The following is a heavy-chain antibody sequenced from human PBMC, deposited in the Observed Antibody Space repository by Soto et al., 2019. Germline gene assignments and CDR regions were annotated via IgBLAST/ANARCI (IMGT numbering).Heavy chain of an antibody. V-gene: IGHV3-15*07. J-gene: IGHJ6*02. CDR3: TTGSVEGV. Sequence: EVQLVESGGGFIQPGGSLRLSCAASGLPISNAWMNWVRQAPGKGLEWVGRIKTKTEGGPTDYAAAVKGRFTVSREGSKNTVDSQNNRLKTGDTAVYYCTTGSVEGVWGQGTTVTVSS. D-gene: IGHD2-15*01. CDR2: IKTKTEGGPT. CDR1: GLPISNAW.